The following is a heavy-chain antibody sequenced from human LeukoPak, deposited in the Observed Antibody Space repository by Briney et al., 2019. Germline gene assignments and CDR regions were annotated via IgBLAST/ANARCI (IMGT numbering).Heavy chain of an antibody. CDR1: GDSFSSNNY. CDR3: ARNAGYSDLNY. J-gene: IGHJ4*02. D-gene: IGHD3-22*01. V-gene: IGHV4-4*02. CDR2: IYRSGAT. Sequence: SETLSLTCTVSGDSFSSNNYWTWVRQPPGQGLEWIGEIYRSGATNYNPSLRSRVTVSLDKSKNQFSLRLNSVTAADTAVYYCARNAGYSDLNYWGQGVLVTVSS.